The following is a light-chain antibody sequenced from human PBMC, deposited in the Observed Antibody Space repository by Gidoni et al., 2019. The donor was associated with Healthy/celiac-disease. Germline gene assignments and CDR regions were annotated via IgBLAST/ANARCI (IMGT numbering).Light chain of an antibody. CDR1: QSVSSSY. J-gene: IGKJ2*01. CDR3: QQYGSSYT. V-gene: IGKV3-20*01. Sequence: DIVLTQSPGTLSLSPGERATLPCRASQSVSSSYLAWYQQKPGQAPRLLIYGASSRATGIPDRFSGSGSGTDFTLTISRLEPEDFAVYYCQQYGSSYTFXQXTKLEIK. CDR2: GAS.